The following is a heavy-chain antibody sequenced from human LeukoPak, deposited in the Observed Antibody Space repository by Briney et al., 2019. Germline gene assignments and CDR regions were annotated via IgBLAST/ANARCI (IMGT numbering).Heavy chain of an antibody. CDR1: GYGLTSYW. CDR3: ARTPASMHYPSRRDDGHFDY. Sequence: GESLKISCKGSGYGLTSYWIGWVRQMPGKGLEWMGIIYPGDSDTRYSPSFQGQVTISVDTSIRTAYLQWSTLRASDSAIYYCARTPASMHYPSRRDDGHFDYWGQGTLVTVSS. J-gene: IGHJ4*02. CDR2: IYPGDSDT. V-gene: IGHV5-51*01. D-gene: IGHD2-21*01.